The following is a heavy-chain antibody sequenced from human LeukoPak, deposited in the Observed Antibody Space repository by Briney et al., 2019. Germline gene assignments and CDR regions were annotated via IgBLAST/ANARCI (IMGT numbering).Heavy chain of an antibody. Sequence: PGRSLRLSCAASGFTFSSYAMHWVRPAPGKGLEWVAVISYDGSNKYYADSVKGRFTISRDNSKNTLYLQMNSLRAEDTAVYYCARDLNGAAHYWGQGTLVTVSS. CDR1: GFTFSSYA. D-gene: IGHD6-13*01. CDR3: ARDLNGAAHY. CDR2: ISYDGSNK. J-gene: IGHJ4*02. V-gene: IGHV3-30-3*01.